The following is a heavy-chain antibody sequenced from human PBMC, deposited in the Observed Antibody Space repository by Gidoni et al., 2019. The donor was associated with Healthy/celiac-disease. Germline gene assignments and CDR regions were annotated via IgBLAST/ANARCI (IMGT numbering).Heavy chain of an antibody. CDR2: IYYSGST. J-gene: IGHJ6*02. CDR3: ARGPYYDFWSGYPYYYGMDV. Sequence: KPSQTLSLTCTVSGGSISSGDYYWSWIRQPPGKGLEWIGYIYYSGSTYYNPSLKSRVTISVDTSKNQFSLKLSSVTAADTAVYYCARGPYYDFWSGYPYYYGMDVWGQGTTVTVSS. D-gene: IGHD3-3*01. V-gene: IGHV4-30-4*01. CDR1: GGSISSGDYY.